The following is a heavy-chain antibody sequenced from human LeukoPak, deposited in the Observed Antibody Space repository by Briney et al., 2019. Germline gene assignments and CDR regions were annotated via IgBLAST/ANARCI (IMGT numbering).Heavy chain of an antibody. CDR3: ARASYYDTNDY. J-gene: IGHJ4*02. Sequence: GGSLRLSCAASGFTFSGYGMNWVRQAPGKGLEWVSYISSSGSTIYYADSVKGRFTISRDNAKNSLYLQMNSLRAEDTAVYYCARASYYDTNDYWGQGTLVTVSS. CDR2: ISSSGSTI. D-gene: IGHD3-22*01. CDR1: GFTFSGYG. V-gene: IGHV3-48*03.